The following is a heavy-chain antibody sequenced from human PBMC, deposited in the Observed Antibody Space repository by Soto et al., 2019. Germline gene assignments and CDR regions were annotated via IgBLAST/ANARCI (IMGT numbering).Heavy chain of an antibody. D-gene: IGHD3-16*01. CDR2: ITPIFGTA. CDR1: GGTLNNHA. CDR3: ARGDDFDYYYGVDV. Sequence: SVKVSCNASGGTLNNHAISWVRQVPGQGLEWIGGITPIFGTANYAQKFQGRVTIIADRFTTTGYMELRSLTSEDTAVYFCARGDDFDYYYGVDVWGQGTTVTVSS. J-gene: IGHJ6*02. V-gene: IGHV1-69*06.